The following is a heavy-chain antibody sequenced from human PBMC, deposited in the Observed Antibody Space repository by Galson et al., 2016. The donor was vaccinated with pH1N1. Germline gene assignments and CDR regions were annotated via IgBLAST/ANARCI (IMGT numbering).Heavy chain of an antibody. Sequence: SLRLSCAASGFTFSSYSMNWVRQAPGKGLEWVSFISSRSSYIYYADSVKGRFTISRDNAKNSLYLQMNSLRAEDTAVYYCTRDGGNSEWGYYMDVWGKGTTVTVSS. J-gene: IGHJ6*03. V-gene: IGHV3-21*01. D-gene: IGHD4-23*01. CDR1: GFTFSSYS. CDR2: ISSRSSYI. CDR3: TRDGGNSEWGYYMDV.